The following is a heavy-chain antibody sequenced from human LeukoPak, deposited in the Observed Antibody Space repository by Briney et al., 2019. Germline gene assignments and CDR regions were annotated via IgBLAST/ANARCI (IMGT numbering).Heavy chain of an antibody. CDR3: ARVTGYRIEDYFDY. CDR1: GGSISSSNW. CDR2: IYHSGST. D-gene: IGHD6-13*01. J-gene: IGHJ4*02. Sequence: SETLSLTCAVAGGSISSSNWWSWVRQPPGKGLEWIGEIYHSGSTNYNPSLKSRVTISVETSKNEFSLKLRSVTAADTAVYYCARVTGYRIEDYFDYWGQGTLVTVSS. V-gene: IGHV4-4*02.